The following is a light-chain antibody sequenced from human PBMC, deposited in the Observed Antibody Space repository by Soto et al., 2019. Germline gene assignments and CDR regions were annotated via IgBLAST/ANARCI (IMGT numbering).Light chain of an antibody. CDR3: SSYAGSNNVL. CDR1: SSDVGGYNY. Sequence: QSALTQPPSASGSPGQSVTISCTGTSSDVGGYNYVSWYQQHPDKAPKLMIYEVSKRPSGVPDRFSGSKSGNTASLTVSGLQAEDEAVYYCSSYAGSNNVLFGGGTKLTVL. CDR2: EVS. V-gene: IGLV2-8*01. J-gene: IGLJ2*01.